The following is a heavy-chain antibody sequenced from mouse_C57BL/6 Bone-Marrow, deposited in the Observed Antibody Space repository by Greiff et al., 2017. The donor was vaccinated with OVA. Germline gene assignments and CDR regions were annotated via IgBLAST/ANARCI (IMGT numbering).Heavy chain of an antibody. CDR1: GYTFTDYY. CDR3: ARRGLLDAMDY. Sequence: EVQLQQSGPELVKPGASVKISCKASGYTFTDYYMNWVKQSHGKSLEWIGDINPNNGGTSYNQKFKGKATLTVDKSSSTAYMELRSLTSEDSAVYYCARRGLLDAMDYWGQGTSVTVSS. J-gene: IGHJ4*01. CDR2: INPNNGGT. V-gene: IGHV1-26*01. D-gene: IGHD2-3*01.